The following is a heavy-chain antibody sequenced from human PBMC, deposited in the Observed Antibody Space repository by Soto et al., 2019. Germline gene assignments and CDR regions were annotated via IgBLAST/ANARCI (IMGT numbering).Heavy chain of an antibody. J-gene: IGHJ6*02. Sequence: QVQLVQSGAEVKKPGSSVKVSCRASGGTFSSYAVSWVRQAPGQGLEWMGVIIPLVGSPKYAQKFQGRVTITADDSATTAYMDLTGLRSDDTAVYYCASESSSPNYDYYGMDVWGQGTTVSVSS. V-gene: IGHV1-69*01. CDR3: ASESSSPNYDYYGMDV. CDR2: IIPLVGSP. CDR1: GGTFSSYA. D-gene: IGHD2-2*01.